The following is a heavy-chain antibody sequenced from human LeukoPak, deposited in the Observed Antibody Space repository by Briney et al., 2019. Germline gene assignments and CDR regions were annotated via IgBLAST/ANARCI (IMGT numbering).Heavy chain of an antibody. V-gene: IGHV4-39*07. D-gene: IGHD6-19*01. J-gene: IGHJ4*02. CDR1: GGSISSSDYY. CDR2: IYYGGST. Sequence: SETLSLTCTVSGGSISSSDYYWGWIRQPPGKGLEWIGSIYYGGSTYYNPSLKSRVTISVDTPKNQFSLKLSSVTAADTAVYYCAREGYSSGWPDYWGQGTLVTVSS. CDR3: AREGYSSGWPDY.